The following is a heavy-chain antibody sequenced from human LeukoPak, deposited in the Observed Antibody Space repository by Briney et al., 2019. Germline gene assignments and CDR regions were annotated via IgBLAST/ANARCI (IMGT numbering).Heavy chain of an antibody. D-gene: IGHD2-2*01. V-gene: IGHV4-4*07. Sequence: KASETLSLTCTVSGGSISSYYWSWIRQPAGKGLEWIGRTYSSGSTNYNPSLKGRVAMSVDKSNNQFSLKLSSVTAADTAVYYCARDLVVPPYNWFDPWGQGTLVTVSS. CDR2: TYSSGST. CDR3: ARDLVVPPYNWFDP. J-gene: IGHJ5*02. CDR1: GGSISSYY.